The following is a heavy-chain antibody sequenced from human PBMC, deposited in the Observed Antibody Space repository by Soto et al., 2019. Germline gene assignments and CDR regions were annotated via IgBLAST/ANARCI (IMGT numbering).Heavy chain of an antibody. D-gene: IGHD3-3*01. J-gene: IGHJ5*02. CDR2: INPSGGST. Sequence: QVQLVQSGAEVKKPGASVKVSCKASGYTFTSYYMHWVRQAPGQGLEWMGIINPSGGSTSYAQKFQGRVDMTRDTSTSTVYMELSSLRSEDTAVYYCARDTLRFLEGTGWFDPWGQGTLVTVSS. CDR3: ARDTLRFLEGTGWFDP. CDR1: GYTFTSYY. V-gene: IGHV1-46*01.